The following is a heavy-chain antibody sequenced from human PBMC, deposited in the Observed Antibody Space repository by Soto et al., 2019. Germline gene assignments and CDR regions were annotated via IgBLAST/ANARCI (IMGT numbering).Heavy chain of an antibody. CDR1: GFTLSSYS. D-gene: IGHD3-10*01. Sequence: EVQLVESGGGLVKPGGSLRLSCAASGFTLSSYSMNWVRQAPGKGLEWVSSISSSSSYIYYADSVKGRFTISRDNAKNSLYLQMNSLRAEDTAVYYCARVPPGRYYYGMDVWGQGTTVTVSS. V-gene: IGHV3-21*01. CDR3: ARVPPGRYYYGMDV. J-gene: IGHJ6*02. CDR2: ISSSSSYI.